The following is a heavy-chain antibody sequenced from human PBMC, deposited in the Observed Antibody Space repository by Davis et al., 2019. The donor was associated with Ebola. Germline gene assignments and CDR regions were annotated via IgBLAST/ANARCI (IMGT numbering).Heavy chain of an antibody. CDR3: ARAVVPAALYYYYYGMDV. D-gene: IGHD2-2*01. V-gene: IGHV3-48*02. Sequence: GESLKISCAASGFTFSSYSMNWVRQAPGKGLEWVSYISSSSSTIYYADSVKGRFTISRDNAKNSLYLQMNSLRDEDTAVYYCARAVVPAALYYYYYGMDVWGQGTTVTVSS. CDR1: GFTFSSYS. CDR2: ISSSSSTI. J-gene: IGHJ6*02.